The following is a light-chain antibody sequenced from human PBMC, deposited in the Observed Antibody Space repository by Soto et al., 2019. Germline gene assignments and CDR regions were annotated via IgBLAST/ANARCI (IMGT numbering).Light chain of an antibody. CDR1: QGISSA. CDR2: DAS. J-gene: IGKJ5*01. CDR3: QQFNNYPPSIT. Sequence: AIQLTQSPSSLSASVGDRVTITCRASQGISSALAWYQQKPGKAPKLLIYDASSLDSGVPSRFSGSGSGTDFTLTISSLQPEDFATYYCQQFNNYPPSITFGQGTRLEIK. V-gene: IGKV1D-13*01.